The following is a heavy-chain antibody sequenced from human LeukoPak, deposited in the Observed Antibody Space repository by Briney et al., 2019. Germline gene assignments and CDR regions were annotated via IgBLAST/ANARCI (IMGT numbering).Heavy chain of an antibody. CDR1: GFTVSSNY. V-gene: IGHV3-53*01. CDR3: ARDKAAAGPEGFFDY. Sequence: GGSLRLSCAASGFTVSSNYMSWVRQAPGKGLEWVSVIYSGGSTYYADSVKGRFTISRDNSKNTLYLQMNSLRAEDTAVYYCARDKAAAGPEGFFDYWGQGTLVTVSS. CDR2: IYSGGST. J-gene: IGHJ4*02. D-gene: IGHD6-13*01.